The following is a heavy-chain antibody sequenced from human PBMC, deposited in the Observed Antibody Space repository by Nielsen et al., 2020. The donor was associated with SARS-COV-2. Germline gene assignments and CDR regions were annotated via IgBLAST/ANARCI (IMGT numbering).Heavy chain of an antibody. CDR2: ISYDGSNK. D-gene: IGHD3-22*01. V-gene: IGHV3-30-3*01. CDR1: GFTFSSYA. CDR3: ARDLVTYYYDSSGGFDY. Sequence: GESLKISCAASGFTFSSYAMHWVRQAPGKGLEWVAVISYDGSNKYYADSVKGRFTISRDNSKNTLYLQMNSLRAEDTAVYYCARDLVTYYYDSSGGFDYWGQGTLVTVSS. J-gene: IGHJ4*02.